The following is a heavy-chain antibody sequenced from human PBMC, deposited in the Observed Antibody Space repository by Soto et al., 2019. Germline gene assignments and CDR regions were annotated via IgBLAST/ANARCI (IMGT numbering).Heavy chain of an antibody. V-gene: IGHV4-59*01. J-gene: IGHJ5*02. D-gene: IGHD4-17*01. Sequence: QVQLQESGPGLVKPSETLSLTCTVSGGSISSYYWSWIRQPPGKGLEWIGYISYSGSTNYNPSLKSRVTISVDTSKNQFSLKLSSVTAADTAVYYCARHSTVTRNWFDPWGQGTLVTVSS. CDR1: GGSISSYY. CDR2: ISYSGST. CDR3: ARHSTVTRNWFDP.